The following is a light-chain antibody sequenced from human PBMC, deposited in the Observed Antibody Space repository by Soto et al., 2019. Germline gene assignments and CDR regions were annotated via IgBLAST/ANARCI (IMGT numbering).Light chain of an antibody. CDR1: QGISGY. CDR3: QKYDRAPFT. Sequence: IQLTQSPSFLSASVGDRVTITCRASQGISGYLAWYQQKPGKAPDLLIYSASTLQSGVPLRFSGRGSGTEFTLTINGLLPEDVATYYCQKYDRAPFTFGPGTKVDFK. J-gene: IGKJ3*01. V-gene: IGKV1-9*01. CDR2: SAS.